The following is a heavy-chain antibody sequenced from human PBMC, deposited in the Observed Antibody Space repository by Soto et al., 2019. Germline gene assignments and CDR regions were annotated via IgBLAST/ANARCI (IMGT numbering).Heavy chain of an antibody. J-gene: IGHJ6*02. CDR2: ISSSGDAT. CDR1: GFTFSTYA. CDR3: AKNGDCWSGGMDV. V-gene: IGHV3-23*01. Sequence: GGSLRLSCAASGFTFSTYAMTWVRQAPGKGLEWVSIISSSGDATYYVDSVKGRFTISRDNSRNTLNLQMNSLRAEDTAVYYCAKNGDCWSGGMDVWGQGTTVTVSS. D-gene: IGHD3-3*01.